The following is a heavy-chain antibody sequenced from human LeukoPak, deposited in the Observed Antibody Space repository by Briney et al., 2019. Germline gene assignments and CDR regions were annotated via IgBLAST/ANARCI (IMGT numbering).Heavy chain of an antibody. D-gene: IGHD2-21*01. J-gene: IGHJ4*02. Sequence: GALRLSCAASGFNLRTYGMHWVRQAPGKGLEWVALSWYDGSTKYYADSVKGRFSISRDNSKNTVYLQMDGLRAEDTAVYYCARDTTLVILYYFDSWGQGTLVTVSS. V-gene: IGHV3-33*01. CDR3: ARDTTLVILYYFDS. CDR2: SWYDGSTK. CDR1: GFNLRTYG.